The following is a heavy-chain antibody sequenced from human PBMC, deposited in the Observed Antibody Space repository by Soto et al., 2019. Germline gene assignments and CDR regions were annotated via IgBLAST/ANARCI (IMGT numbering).Heavy chain of an antibody. CDR2: ILSNYNT. J-gene: IGHJ4*02. Sequence: EVQLLESGGGLVQPGGSLTLSCAASGFRFRDYTMSWVRQAPGKVLESISVILSNYNTYYTDSVRGRFTISRDNSKNMLYLEMNSLRAEDTAVYYCARRVNGYFDYWGQGALVTVSS. D-gene: IGHD2-8*01. CDR3: ARRVNGYFDY. CDR1: GFRFRDYT. V-gene: IGHV3-23*05.